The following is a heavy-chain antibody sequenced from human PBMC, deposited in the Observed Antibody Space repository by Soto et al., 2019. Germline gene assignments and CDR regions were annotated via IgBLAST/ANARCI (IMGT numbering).Heavy chain of an antibody. CDR3: ARVRVIRGVIPSHFGL. CDR1: GGTFNSYG. J-gene: IGHJ4*02. D-gene: IGHD3-10*01. V-gene: IGHV1-69*06. Sequence: QAHLAQSGAEVKKPGSSVTVSCKDSGGTFNSYGISWVRQAPGQGLDWMGVIIPLYGTVNYAQQFQGRVSITADKSTSTAYMDLNSLRSDDTAVYYWARVRVIRGVIPSHFGLWGQGTQVTVSS. CDR2: IIPLYGTV.